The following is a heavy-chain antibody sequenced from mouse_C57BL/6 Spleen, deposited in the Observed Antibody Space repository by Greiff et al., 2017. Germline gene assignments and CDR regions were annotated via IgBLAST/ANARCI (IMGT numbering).Heavy chain of an antibody. D-gene: IGHD1-1*01. CDR3: ARGRYGGDY. CDR2: ISYDGSN. CDR1: GYSITSGYY. V-gene: IGHV3-6*01. Sequence: EVKLQESGPGLVKPSQSLSLTCSVTGYSITSGYYWNWIRQFPGNKLEWMGYISYDGSNNYNPSLKNRISITRDTSKNQFFLKLNSVTTEDTATYYCARGRYGGDYWGQGTSVTVSS. J-gene: IGHJ4*01.